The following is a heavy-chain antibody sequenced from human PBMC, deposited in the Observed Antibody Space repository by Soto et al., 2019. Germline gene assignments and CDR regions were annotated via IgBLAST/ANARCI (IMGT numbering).Heavy chain of an antibody. D-gene: IGHD3-16*02. J-gene: IGHJ4*02. Sequence: SVKVSCKASGGTFSNHAISWVRQAPGQGLEWMGGIIPVFGTSDYAQKFQGRVTITADKSTSTAYMELRSLRSEDTAVYYCARDKDGYVWGSYRYRAHMFFDSWGQGTQVTVSS. V-gene: IGHV1-69*06. CDR3: ARDKDGYVWGSYRYRAHMFFDS. CDR1: GGTFSNHA. CDR2: IIPVFGTS.